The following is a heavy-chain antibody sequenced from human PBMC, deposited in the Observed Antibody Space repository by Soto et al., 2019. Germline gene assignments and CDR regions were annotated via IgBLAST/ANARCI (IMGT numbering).Heavy chain of an antibody. CDR3: ARAIAVARNYFDN. CDR1: GFTFSSYS. J-gene: IGHJ4*02. V-gene: IGHV3-48*02. D-gene: IGHD6-19*01. Sequence: GGSLRLSCAASGFTFSSYSMNWVRQAPGKGLEWVSYLSSSSSTIYYADSVSGRFTISGDNAKNSLYLQMNSLRDEDTAVYYCARAIAVARNYFDNWGQGSLVTVSS. CDR2: LSSSSSTI.